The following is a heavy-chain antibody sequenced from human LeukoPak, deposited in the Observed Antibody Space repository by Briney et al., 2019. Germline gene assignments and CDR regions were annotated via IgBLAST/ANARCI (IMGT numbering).Heavy chain of an antibody. CDR1: GYTFATYG. D-gene: IGHD3-16*02. V-gene: IGHV1-69*05. CDR3: ASPLSSFSEYFQH. Sequence: GASVKVSCKASGYTFATYGISWVRQVPGQGLEWMGRIIPIFGTANYAQKFQGRVTITTDESTSTAYMELSSLRSEDTAVYYCASPLSSFSEYFQHWGQGTLVTVSS. J-gene: IGHJ1*01. CDR2: IIPIFGTA.